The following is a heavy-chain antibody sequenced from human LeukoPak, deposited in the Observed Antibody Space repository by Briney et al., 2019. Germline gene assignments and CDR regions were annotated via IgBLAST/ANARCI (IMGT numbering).Heavy chain of an antibody. CDR3: ARMRRIWNSSSWYSHWFDP. CDR2: INHSGST. Sequence: PSETLSLTCAVYGGSFSGYYWSWIRQPPGKGLEWIGEINHSGSTNYNPSLKSRVTISVDTSKNQFSLKLSSVTAADTAVYYCARMRRIWNSSSWYSHWFDPRGQGTLVTVSS. V-gene: IGHV4-34*01. CDR1: GGSFSGYY. J-gene: IGHJ5*02. D-gene: IGHD6-13*01.